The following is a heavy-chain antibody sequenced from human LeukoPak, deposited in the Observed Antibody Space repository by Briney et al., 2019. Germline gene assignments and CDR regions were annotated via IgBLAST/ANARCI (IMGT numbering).Heavy chain of an antibody. Sequence: PGGSLRLSCAASGLTFSRYWMSWVRQAPGKGLEWVANIKKDGSEKNYVASVKDRFTVSRDNAKSLLYLQMNSLSVEDTAVYYCVTSGRWGPGTLVTVSS. J-gene: IGHJ4*02. CDR3: VTSGR. CDR1: GLTFSRYW. V-gene: IGHV3-7*05. D-gene: IGHD6-25*01. CDR2: IKKDGSEK.